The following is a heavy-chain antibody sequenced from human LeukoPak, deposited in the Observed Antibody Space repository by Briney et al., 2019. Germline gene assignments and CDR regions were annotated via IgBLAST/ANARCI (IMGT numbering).Heavy chain of an antibody. V-gene: IGHV3-74*01. CDR1: GFTFSGYW. Sequence: GGSLRLSCAASGFTFSGYWMYWVRQAQGKGLVWVSRINSDGSSAINADSVKGRFTISRDNAKNTLYLQMNSLRAEDTAVYYCARSGGYGFDYWGQGTLVTVSS. CDR3: ARSGGYGFDY. J-gene: IGHJ4*02. D-gene: IGHD2-8*02. CDR2: INSDGSSA.